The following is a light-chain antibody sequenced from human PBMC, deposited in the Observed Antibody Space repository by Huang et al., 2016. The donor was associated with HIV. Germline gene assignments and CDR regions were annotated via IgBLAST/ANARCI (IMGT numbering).Light chain of an antibody. V-gene: IGKV1-27*01. J-gene: IGKJ1*01. CDR3: QKCNSAPRT. CDR2: AAS. Sequence: DIQQTQSQPSLSASVADRVTITCRAGQDLSNYLAWYQQKPGKVPQLLIYAASTLQAGVSSRFSGSGSWTNFTLTISSLQPEDVATDQGQKCNSAPRTFGQGAKVEIQ. CDR1: QDLSNY.